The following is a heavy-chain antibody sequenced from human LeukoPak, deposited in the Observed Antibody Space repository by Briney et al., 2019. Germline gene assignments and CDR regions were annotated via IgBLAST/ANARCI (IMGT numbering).Heavy chain of an antibody. CDR3: ARDVWLSSSWRYNWFDP. V-gene: IGHV1-2*02. D-gene: IGHD6-13*01. Sequence: AASVKVSCKASGYTFTGYYMHWVRQAPGQGLEWMGWINPNSGGTNYAQKFQGRVTMTRDTSISTAYMELSRLRSDDTAVYYCARDVWLSSSWRYNWFDPWGQGTLVTVSS. CDR1: GYTFTGYY. CDR2: INPNSGGT. J-gene: IGHJ5*02.